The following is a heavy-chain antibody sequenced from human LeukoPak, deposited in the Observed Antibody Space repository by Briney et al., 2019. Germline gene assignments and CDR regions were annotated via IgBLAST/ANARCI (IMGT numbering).Heavy chain of an antibody. V-gene: IGHV4-31*03. D-gene: IGHD2-2*01. Sequence: SETLSLTCTVSGGSISSGGYYWRWIRQHPGKGLEWIGYIYYSGSTYYNPSLKSRVTISVDTSKNQFSLKLSSVTAADTAVYYCARVRSSTSCYCPLFDYWGQGTLVTVSS. CDR3: ARVRSSTSCYCPLFDY. CDR2: IYYSGST. J-gene: IGHJ4*02. CDR1: GGSISSGGYY.